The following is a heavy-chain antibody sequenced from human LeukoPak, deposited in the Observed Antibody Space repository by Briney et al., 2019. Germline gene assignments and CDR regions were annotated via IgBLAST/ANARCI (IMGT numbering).Heavy chain of an antibody. CDR2: INAGNVNS. CDR3: ARHPRGQLWNSPFDY. V-gene: IGHV1-3*01. D-gene: IGHD5-18*01. CDR1: GYTFTCYA. J-gene: IGHJ4*02. Sequence: ASVKVSCKASGYTFTCYAMHWVRLAPGQRLEWMGCINAGNVNSNYSLKFQSRVTITMDTSASTAYMELSSLRPEDTAVYYCARHPRGQLWNSPFDYWGQGTLVAVSS.